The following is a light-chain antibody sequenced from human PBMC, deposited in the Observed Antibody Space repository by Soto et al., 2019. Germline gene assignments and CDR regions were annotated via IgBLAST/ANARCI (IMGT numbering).Light chain of an antibody. J-gene: IGLJ1*01. CDR1: SYNIWAGYD. CDR2: GNS. CDR3: QSYDSSLSGSQV. Sequence: QAVVTQPPSVSGAPGQSVTISCTGSSYNIWAGYDGHWYQQLPGTAPKLLIYGNSNRPSGVPDRFSGSKSGTSASLAITGLQAEDEADYYCQSYDSSLSGSQVFGTGTKLTV. V-gene: IGLV1-40*01.